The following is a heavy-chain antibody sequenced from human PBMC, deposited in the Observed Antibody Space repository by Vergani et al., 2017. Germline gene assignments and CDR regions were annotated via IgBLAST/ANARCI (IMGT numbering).Heavy chain of an antibody. J-gene: IGHJ3*02. CDR2: IHQSGRT. CDR1: GGSISSNF. Sequence: QVQLQESGPGLVKPSETLSLTCSVSGGSISSNFWSWVRRPPGKGLEWIGYIHQSGRTNSNPSLKSRVTISIDTSKNRFSLRLSSVTTADTAVYYCARDTFEYDSGSYDDTFDSWGQGKMVIVSS. D-gene: IGHD3-10*01. V-gene: IGHV4-59*01. CDR3: ARDTFEYDSGSYDDTFDS.